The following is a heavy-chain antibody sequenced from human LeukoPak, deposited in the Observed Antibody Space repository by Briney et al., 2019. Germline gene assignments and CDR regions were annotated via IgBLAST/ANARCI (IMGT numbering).Heavy chain of an antibody. D-gene: IGHD3-16*02. CDR3: AKDRANDYVWGSYRSAWAH. CDR2: ISGSGGST. V-gene: IGHV3-23*01. Sequence: PGGTLRLSCAASGFTFSNYGMNWVRQAPGKGLEWVSAISGSGGSTYYADSVKGRFTISRDNSKNTLYLQMNSLRAEDTAVYYCAKDRANDYVWGSYRSAWAHWGQGTLVTVSS. CDR1: GFTFSNYG. J-gene: IGHJ4*02.